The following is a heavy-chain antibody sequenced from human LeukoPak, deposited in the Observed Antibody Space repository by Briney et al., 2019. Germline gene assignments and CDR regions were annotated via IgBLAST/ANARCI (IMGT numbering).Heavy chain of an antibody. CDR1: GYSFTDYN. CDR2: INPIFGTA. D-gene: IGHD6-13*01. V-gene: IGHV1-69*05. Sequence: SVKVSCKASGYSFTDYNIHWVRQAPGQGLEWMGGINPIFGTANYAQKFQGRVTITTDESTSTAYMELSSLRSEDTAVYYCAAAVGSSSSKYYYYYYYMDVWGKGTTVTVSS. J-gene: IGHJ6*03. CDR3: AAAVGSSSSKYYYYYYYMDV.